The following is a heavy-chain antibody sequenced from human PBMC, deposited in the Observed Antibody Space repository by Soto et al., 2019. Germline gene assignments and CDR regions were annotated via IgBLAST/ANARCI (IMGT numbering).Heavy chain of an antibody. D-gene: IGHD3-22*01. CDR1: GGSFSGYY. J-gene: IGHJ4*02. CDR3: ASLPSPPGYYDSSGYYRFDY. V-gene: IGHV4-34*01. CDR2: ISHSGST. Sequence: SETLSLTCAVYGGSFSGYYWSWIRQPPWKGLEWIGEISHSGSTNYNPSLKSRVTISVDTSKKQFSLKLSSVTAADTAVYYCASLPSPPGYYDSSGYYRFDYWRQGTLVTVS.